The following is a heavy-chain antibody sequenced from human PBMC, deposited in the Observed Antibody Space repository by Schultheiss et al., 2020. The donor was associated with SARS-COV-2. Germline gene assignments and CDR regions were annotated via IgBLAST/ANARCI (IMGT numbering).Heavy chain of an antibody. V-gene: IGHV1-46*01. CDR3: ARTSTSGVRTSSSALWGDY. D-gene: IGHD6-6*01. CDR1: GYTFTSYY. Sequence: ASVKVSCKASGYTFTSYYMHWVRQAPGQGLEWMGIINPSGGSTSYAQKFQGRVTMTRDTSTSTVYMELSSLRSEDTAVYYCARTSTSGVRTSSSALWGDYWGQGTLVTVSS. J-gene: IGHJ4*02. CDR2: INPSGGST.